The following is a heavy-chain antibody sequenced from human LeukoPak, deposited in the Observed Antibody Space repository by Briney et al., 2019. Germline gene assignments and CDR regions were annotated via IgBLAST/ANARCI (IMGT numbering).Heavy chain of an antibody. D-gene: IGHD3-10*01. CDR1: GYSFSTYA. CDR2: INAGNGNT. CDR3: ARLKLGSITIVRGVITNWFDP. J-gene: IGHJ5*02. Sequence: ASVKVPCKAYGYSFSTYAIHWVRQAPGQRLEWMGWINAGNGNTRYSQKFQGRVTITRDTSASTAYMELSSLRSEDTAVYYCARLKLGSITIVRGVITNWFDPWGQGTQVTVSS. V-gene: IGHV1-3*01.